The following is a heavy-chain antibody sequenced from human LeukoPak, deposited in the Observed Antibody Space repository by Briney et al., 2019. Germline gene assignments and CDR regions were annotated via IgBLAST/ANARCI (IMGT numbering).Heavy chain of an antibody. CDR1: GFTFSSYA. Sequence: GGSLRLSCAASGFTFSSYAMSWVRQAPGKGLEWVSAISGSGGSTYYADSVKGRFTISRDNSKNTLYLQMNSLRAEDTAVYYCAKDRVTIFGVVIRRDYWGQGTLVTVSS. J-gene: IGHJ4*02. CDR3: AKDRVTIFGVVIRRDY. D-gene: IGHD3-3*01. V-gene: IGHV3-23*01. CDR2: ISGSGGST.